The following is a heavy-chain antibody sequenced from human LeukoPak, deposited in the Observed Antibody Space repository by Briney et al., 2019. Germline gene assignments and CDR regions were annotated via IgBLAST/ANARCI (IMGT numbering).Heavy chain of an antibody. D-gene: IGHD3-22*01. CDR3: ASGYDSSGYHDY. J-gene: IGHJ4*02. V-gene: IGHV1-69*05. Sequence: GSSVKVSCKASGGTSSSYAISWVRQAPGQGLEWMGGIIPIFGTANYAQKFQGRVTITTDESTSTAYMELSSLRSEDTAVYYCASGYDSSGYHDYWGQGTLVTVSS. CDR2: IIPIFGTA. CDR1: GGTSSSYA.